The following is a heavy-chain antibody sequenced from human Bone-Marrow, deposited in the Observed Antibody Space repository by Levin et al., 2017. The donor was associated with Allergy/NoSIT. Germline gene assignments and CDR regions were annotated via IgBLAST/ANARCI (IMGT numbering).Heavy chain of an antibody. CDR1: GYLFTDFW. Sequence: KVSCKASGYLFTDFWIGWVRQLPGKGLDWMGIIYPGDSDARYRPSFQGQVTISVDRSTNTVYLQWFSLKASDTATYFCARKEAGYGSETIDYWGQGTRVTVSS. CDR3: ARKEAGYGSETIDY. D-gene: IGHD3-10*01. CDR2: IYPGDSDA. V-gene: IGHV5-51*01. J-gene: IGHJ4*02.